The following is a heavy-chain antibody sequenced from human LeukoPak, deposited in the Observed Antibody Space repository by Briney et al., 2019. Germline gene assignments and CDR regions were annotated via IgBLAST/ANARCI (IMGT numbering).Heavy chain of an antibody. J-gene: IGHJ4*02. V-gene: IGHV3-30-3*01. CDR2: ISYDGSNK. Sequence: PGRSLRLSCAASGFTFSSYAMHWVRQAPGKGLEWVAVISYDGSNKYYADSVKGRFTISRDNSKNTLYLQMNSLRAEDTAVYYCARASSDYGLFYYFDYWGQGTLVTVSS. D-gene: IGHD4-17*01. CDR1: GFTFSSYA. CDR3: ARASSDYGLFYYFDY.